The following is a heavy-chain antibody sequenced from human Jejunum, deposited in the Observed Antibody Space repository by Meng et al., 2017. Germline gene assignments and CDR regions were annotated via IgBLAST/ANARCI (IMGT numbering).Heavy chain of an antibody. CDR2: ISDDGSIR. J-gene: IGHJ4*02. V-gene: IGHV3-30*04. D-gene: IGHD2-2*01. CDR3: ARGRTERCSSTSCRYFDK. Sequence: GGSLRLSCAASGFTFNKYALHWVRQAPGKGLEWVAVISDDGSIRNYADSVKGRFTISRDNSKNTLSLQMDSLRPEDTALYYCARGRTERCSSTSCRYFDKWGQGTLVTVSS. CDR1: GFTFNKYA.